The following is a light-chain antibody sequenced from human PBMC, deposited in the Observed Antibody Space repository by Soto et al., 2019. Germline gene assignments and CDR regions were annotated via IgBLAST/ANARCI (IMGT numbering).Light chain of an antibody. J-gene: IGKJ1*01. CDR1: QSVSSN. CDR2: GAS. Sequence: EVVMTQSPATLSVSPGERATLSCRASQSVSSNLAWYQQTAGQTPRLLIYGASTRATGVPARFSGSGSGTEFTLTISSLPSEDFTVYYCQQYNYWPRTFGQGTKV. CDR3: QQYNYWPRT. V-gene: IGKV3-15*01.